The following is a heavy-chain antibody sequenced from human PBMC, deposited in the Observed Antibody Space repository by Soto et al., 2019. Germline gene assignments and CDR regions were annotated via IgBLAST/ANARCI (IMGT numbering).Heavy chain of an antibody. CDR3: ARDPSVVVVVATPYYYYGMDV. Sequence: EVQLVESGGGLVQPGGSLRLSCAASGFTFSSYWMSWVRQAPGKGLEWVANINQDGSEKYYVDSVKGRFTISRDNAKNSLYLQMNSLRAEDTAVYYCARDPSVVVVVATPYYYYGMDVWGQGTTVTVSS. D-gene: IGHD2-15*01. V-gene: IGHV3-7*01. CDR1: GFTFSSYW. CDR2: INQDGSEK. J-gene: IGHJ6*01.